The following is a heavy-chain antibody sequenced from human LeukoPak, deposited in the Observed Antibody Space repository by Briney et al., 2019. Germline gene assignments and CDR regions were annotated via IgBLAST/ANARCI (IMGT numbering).Heavy chain of an antibody. D-gene: IGHD2-2*01. Sequence: ASVKVSCKASGYTFTGYYMHWVRRAPGQGLEWMGWINPNSGGTNYAQKFQGRVTMTRDTSISTAYMELSRLRSDDTAVYYCARFLDCSSTSCYFWFDPWGQGTLVTVSS. V-gene: IGHV1-2*02. J-gene: IGHJ5*02. CDR1: GYTFTGYY. CDR3: ARFLDCSSTSCYFWFDP. CDR2: INPNSGGT.